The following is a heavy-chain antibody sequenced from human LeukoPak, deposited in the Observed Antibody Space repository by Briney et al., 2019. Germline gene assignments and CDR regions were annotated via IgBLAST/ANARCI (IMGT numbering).Heavy chain of an antibody. D-gene: IGHD3-10*01. J-gene: IGHJ6*03. V-gene: IGHV3-33*06. CDR2: IWYDGSNI. CDR1: GFIFSDYG. Sequence: GRSLRLSCAASGFIFSDYGMHWVRQAPGKGLEGVTAIWYDGSNIFYADSVKGRFTISRDNSKNALYLQMKSLRAEDTADYYCAKEGDRGEALYYYYMDVWGNGTTVTVSS. CDR3: AKEGDRGEALYYYYMDV.